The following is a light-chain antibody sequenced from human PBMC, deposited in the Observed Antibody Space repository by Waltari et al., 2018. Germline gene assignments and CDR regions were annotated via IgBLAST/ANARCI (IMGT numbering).Light chain of an antibody. CDR3: CSYAGSYTFAV. CDR2: EVS. V-gene: IGLV2-11*01. Sequence: QSALTQPRSVSGSPGQSVTISCTGTRSDVGGYNYVPWYQQHPGKAPKLMIYEVSNRPSGVSDRFSGSKSGNTASLTISGLQAEDEADYYCCSYAGSYTFAVFGTGTKVTV. CDR1: RSDVGGYNY. J-gene: IGLJ1*01.